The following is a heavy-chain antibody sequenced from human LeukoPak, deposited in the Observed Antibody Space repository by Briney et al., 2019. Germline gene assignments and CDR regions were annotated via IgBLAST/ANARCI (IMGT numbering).Heavy chain of an antibody. D-gene: IGHD3-22*01. Sequence: ASVKASCKASGYTFTSYYMHWVRQAPGQGLEWMGIINPSGGSTSYAQKFQGRVTMTRDTSTSTVYMELSSLRSEDTAVYYCARNSGFIYPFDYWGQGTLLTVSS. J-gene: IGHJ4*02. CDR2: INPSGGST. CDR3: ARNSGFIYPFDY. CDR1: GYTFTSYY. V-gene: IGHV1-46*01.